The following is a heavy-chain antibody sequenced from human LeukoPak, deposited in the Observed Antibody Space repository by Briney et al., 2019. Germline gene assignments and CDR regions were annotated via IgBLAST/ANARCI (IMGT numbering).Heavy chain of an antibody. D-gene: IGHD3-22*01. CDR3: ATGTMDYYDTSSYSPLDY. CDR2: FYPGDSDT. Sequence: GESLKISCKGTGXTFTSYWIHWVRHMPGKGLEWMGIFYPGDSDTKYSPSSQGQVTISADKSINTAYLHWSSLQASDTAMYYCATGTMDYYDTSSYSPLDYWGQGTLVTVSS. J-gene: IGHJ4*02. V-gene: IGHV5-51*01. CDR1: GXTFTSYW.